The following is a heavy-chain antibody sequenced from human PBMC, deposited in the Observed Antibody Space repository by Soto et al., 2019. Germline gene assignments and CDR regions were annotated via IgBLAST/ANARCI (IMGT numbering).Heavy chain of an antibody. CDR3: ARDQLYSSSWSDY. J-gene: IGHJ4*02. Sequence: QVQLVESGGGVVQPGRSLRLSCAASGFTFSSYGMHWVRQAPGKGLEWVAVIWYDGSNKYYADSVKGRFTISRDNSKNTLYLQMNSLRAEDTAVYYCARDQLYSSSWSDYWGQGTLVPVSS. V-gene: IGHV3-33*01. CDR2: IWYDGSNK. CDR1: GFTFSSYG. D-gene: IGHD6-13*01.